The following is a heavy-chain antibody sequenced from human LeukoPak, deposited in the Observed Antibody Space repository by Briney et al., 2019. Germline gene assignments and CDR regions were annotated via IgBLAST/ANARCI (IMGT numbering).Heavy chain of an antibody. CDR2: IYYSGST. J-gene: IGHJ5*02. V-gene: IGHV4-39*07. D-gene: IGHD3-16*01. Sequence: TSETLSLTCTVSGGSISSSSYYWGWIRQPPGKGLEWIGSIYYSGSTYYNPSLKSRVTISVDTSKNQFSLKLSSVTAADTAVYYCARVIMITFGGVTPWFDPWGQGTLVTVSS. CDR3: ARVIMITFGGVTPWFDP. CDR1: GGSISSSSYY.